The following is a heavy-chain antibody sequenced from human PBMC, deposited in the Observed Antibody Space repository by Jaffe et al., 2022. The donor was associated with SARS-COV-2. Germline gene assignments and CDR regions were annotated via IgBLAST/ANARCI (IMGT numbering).Heavy chain of an antibody. J-gene: IGHJ4*02. D-gene: IGHD3-22*01. Sequence: EVQLVESGGGLVQPGRSLRLSCAASGFTFDDYAMHWVRQAPGKGLEWVSGISWNSGSIGYADSVKGRFTISRDNAKNSLYLQMNSLRAEDTALYYCAKDSGRDSSGYYSFDYWGQGTLVTVSS. V-gene: IGHV3-9*01. CDR1: GFTFDDYA. CDR2: ISWNSGSI. CDR3: AKDSGRDSSGYYSFDY.